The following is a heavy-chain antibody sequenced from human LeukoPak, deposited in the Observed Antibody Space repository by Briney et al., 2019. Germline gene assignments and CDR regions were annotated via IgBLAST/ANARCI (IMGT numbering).Heavy chain of an antibody. V-gene: IGHV4-39*01. D-gene: IGHD3-16*01. J-gene: IGHJ3*01. CDR1: GAPISTSDCF. Sequence: PSETLSLTCTVSGAPISTSDCFWGWVRQPPRKGLEWIGSIYYSGSTYYIPSLKSRVTISVDTSKNQFSLKLSSMTAADTAVFYCARTYHDALDFWGQGTMVTVSS. CDR3: ARTYHDALDF. CDR2: IYYSGST.